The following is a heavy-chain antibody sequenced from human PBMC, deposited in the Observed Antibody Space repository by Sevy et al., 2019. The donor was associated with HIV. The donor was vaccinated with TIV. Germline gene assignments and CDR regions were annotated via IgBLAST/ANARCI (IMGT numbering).Heavy chain of an antibody. CDR3: AKAQDGSGYSAYGMDV. D-gene: IGHD3-22*01. CDR1: RFTFSSYG. J-gene: IGHJ6*02. CDR2: ISYDGSNK. V-gene: IGHV3-30*18. Sequence: GGSLRLSCAASRFTFSSYGMHWVRQAPGKGLEWVAVISYDGSNKYADSVKGRFIISRDNSKNTLYLQMNSLRPEDTAVYSCAKAQDGSGYSAYGMDVWGQGTTVTVSS.